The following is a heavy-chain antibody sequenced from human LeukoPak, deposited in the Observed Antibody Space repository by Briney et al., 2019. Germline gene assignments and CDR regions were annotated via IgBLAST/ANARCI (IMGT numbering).Heavy chain of an antibody. D-gene: IGHD3-10*01. CDR2: IYHSGST. V-gene: IGHV4-59*12. CDR3: ARDQAGYGQGIRWFDP. Sequence: PSETLSLTCPVSGGSISSDYWSWIRQPPGKGLEWIGYIYHSGSTYYNPYLKSRVTISVDTSKNQFSPKMSSVTAADTAVYYCARDQAGYGQGIRWFDPSGQGTQVTVSS. CDR1: GGSISSDY. J-gene: IGHJ5*02.